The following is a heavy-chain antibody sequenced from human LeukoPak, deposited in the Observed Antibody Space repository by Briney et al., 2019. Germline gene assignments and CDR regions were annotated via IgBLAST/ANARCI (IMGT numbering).Heavy chain of an antibody. Sequence: WASVKVSCKASGYTFTSYDINWVRQATGQGLEWMGWMNPNSGNTGYAQKFQGRVTITRNTSITTAYMELSSLRSEDTAVYYCARARGSGRRDYYYYMDVWGKGTTVTVSS. CDR2: MNPNSGNT. V-gene: IGHV1-8*03. J-gene: IGHJ6*03. CDR1: GYTFTSYD. CDR3: ARARGSGRRDYYYYMDV. D-gene: IGHD3-10*01.